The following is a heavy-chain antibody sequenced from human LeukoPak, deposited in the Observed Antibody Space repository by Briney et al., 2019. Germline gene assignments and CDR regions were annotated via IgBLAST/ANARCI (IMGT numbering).Heavy chain of an antibody. Sequence: GGSLRLSCVTSGFTFSTSWMNWVRQAPGKGLEWVANIKEDGSVENYADSVKGRFTISRDNAKNSLYLQINCLRAEDTAVYYCARQWGWFTSGWWLDTFDVWGQGSMVIVSS. CDR2: IKEDGSVE. J-gene: IGHJ3*01. D-gene: IGHD6-19*01. V-gene: IGHV3-7*01. CDR3: ARQWGWFTSGWWLDTFDV. CDR1: GFTFSTSW.